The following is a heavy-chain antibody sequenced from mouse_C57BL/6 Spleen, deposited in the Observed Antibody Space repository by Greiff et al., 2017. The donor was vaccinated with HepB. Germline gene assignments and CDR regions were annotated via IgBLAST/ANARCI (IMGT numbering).Heavy chain of an antibody. V-gene: IGHV1-53*01. CDR2: INPSNGGT. CDR1: GYTFTSYW. J-gene: IGHJ4*01. D-gene: IGHD2-3*01. CDR3: ARSGYYEAMDY. Sequence: VQLQESGTELVKPGASVKLSCKASGYTFTSYWMHWVKQRPGQGLEWIGNINPSNGGTNYNEKFKSKATLTVDKSSSTAYMQLSSLTSEDSAVYYCARSGYYEAMDYWGQGTSVTVSS.